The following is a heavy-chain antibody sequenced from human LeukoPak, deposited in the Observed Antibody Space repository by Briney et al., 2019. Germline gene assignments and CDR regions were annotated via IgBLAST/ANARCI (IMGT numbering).Heavy chain of an antibody. CDR1: GFTFSSYA. CDR3: AKAILTGYYNFFGYYYGMDV. Sequence: GGSLRLSCAASGFTFSSYAMSWVRQAPGKGLEWVSAISGSGGSTYYADSVKGRFTISRDNSKNTLYLQMNSLRAEDTAVYYCAKAILTGYYNFFGYYYGMDVLGQGTTVTVSS. V-gene: IGHV3-23*01. J-gene: IGHJ6*02. CDR2: ISGSGGST. D-gene: IGHD3-9*01.